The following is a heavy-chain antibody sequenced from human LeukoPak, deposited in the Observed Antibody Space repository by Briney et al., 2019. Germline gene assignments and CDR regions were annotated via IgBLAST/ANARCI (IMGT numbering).Heavy chain of an antibody. CDR1: GGSISSYY. CDR2: IYYSGST. CDR3: ARTPRITIFGVVNNWFDP. V-gene: IGHV4-59*01. Sequence: PSETLSLTCTVSGGSISSYYWSWIRQPPGKGLEWIGYIYYSGSTNYNPSLKSRVTISVDTSKNQFSLKLSSVTAADTAVCYCARTPRITIFGVVNNWFDPWGQGTLVTVSS. J-gene: IGHJ5*02. D-gene: IGHD3-3*01.